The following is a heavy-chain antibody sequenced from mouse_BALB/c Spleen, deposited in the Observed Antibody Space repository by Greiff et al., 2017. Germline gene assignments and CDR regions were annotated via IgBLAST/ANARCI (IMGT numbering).Heavy chain of an antibody. V-gene: IGHV7-1*02. CDR1: GFTFSDFY. CDR3: ARDLGGAMDY. Sequence: EVKLVESGGGLVQPGGSLRLSCATSGFTFSDFYMEWVRQPPGKRLEWIAASRNKANDYTTEYSESVKGRFIDSSDTSQSILYLQMNALRAEDTAIYDCARDLGGAMDYWGQGTSVTVSS. D-gene: IGHD3-3*01. CDR2: SRNKANDYTT. J-gene: IGHJ4*01.